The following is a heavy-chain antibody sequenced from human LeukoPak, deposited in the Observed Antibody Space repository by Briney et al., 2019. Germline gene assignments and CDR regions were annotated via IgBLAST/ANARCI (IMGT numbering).Heavy chain of an antibody. V-gene: IGHV4-4*02. D-gene: IGHD4-17*01. CDR2: IYLSGST. J-gene: IGHJ4*02. CDR1: GGSISSSNW. Sequence: SETLSLTCAVSGGSISSSNWWSWVRQPPGKGLEWIGEIYLSGSTNYNPSLKSRVTISVDKSKNQFSLKLSSVTAADTAVYYCARDGVTTADTLDYWGQGTLVTVSS. CDR3: ARDGVTTADTLDY.